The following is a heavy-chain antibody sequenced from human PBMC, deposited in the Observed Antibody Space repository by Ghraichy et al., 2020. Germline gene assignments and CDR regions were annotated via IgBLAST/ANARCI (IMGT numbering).Heavy chain of an antibody. D-gene: IGHD3-10*01. V-gene: IGHV3-23*01. Sequence: GGSLRLSCAASGFTFNNYAMTWVRQAPGKGLRWVSGIGRSGGNTYYADSVKGRFSISRDNSKNTLYLQMNSLRAEDTAIYFCAKERLPYGSGTHDYWGQGTLVTVSS. CDR1: GFTFNNYA. J-gene: IGHJ4*02. CDR2: IGRSGGNT. CDR3: AKERLPYGSGTHDY.